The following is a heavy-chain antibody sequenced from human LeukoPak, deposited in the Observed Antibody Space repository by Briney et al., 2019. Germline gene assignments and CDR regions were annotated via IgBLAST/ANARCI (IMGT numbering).Heavy chain of an antibody. V-gene: IGHV1-69*06. Sequence: SVKVSCKASGDTFSRYAISWVRQAPGQGLEWMGGIIPIFGTANYAQKFQGRVTITADKSTSTAYMELSSLRSEDTAVYYCAVDYYDSVVDYWGQGTLVTVSS. D-gene: IGHD3-22*01. J-gene: IGHJ4*02. CDR3: AVDYYDSVVDY. CDR1: GDTFSRYA. CDR2: IIPIFGTA.